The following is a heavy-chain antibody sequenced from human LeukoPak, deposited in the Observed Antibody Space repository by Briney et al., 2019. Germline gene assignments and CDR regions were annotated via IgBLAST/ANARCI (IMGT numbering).Heavy chain of an antibody. Sequence: GGSLRLSCAASGFTFSSYWMHWVRQAPGKGLVWVSRINSGGSSITYADSVTGRFTISRDNAKNTLFLQMSSLRDEDTAVYYCARAGRVSGYDFDCWGQGTLVTVSS. CDR3: ARAGRVSGYDFDC. CDR2: INSGGSSI. J-gene: IGHJ5*01. V-gene: IGHV3-74*03. CDR1: GFTFSSYW. D-gene: IGHD5-12*01.